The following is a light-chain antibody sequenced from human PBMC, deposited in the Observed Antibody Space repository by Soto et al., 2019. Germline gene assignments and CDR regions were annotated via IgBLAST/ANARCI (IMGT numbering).Light chain of an antibody. CDR3: GADHGSGSNFVVV. CDR1: SGYSNYK. Sequence: QLVLTQPPSASASLGASVTLTCTLSSGYSNYKVDWYQQRPGKGPRFVMRVGTGGIVGSKGDGIPDRFSVLGSGLNRYLTNKNIQEEDESDYHCGADHGSGSNFVVVFGGGTKVTVL. V-gene: IGLV9-49*01. CDR2: VGTGGIVG. J-gene: IGLJ2*01.